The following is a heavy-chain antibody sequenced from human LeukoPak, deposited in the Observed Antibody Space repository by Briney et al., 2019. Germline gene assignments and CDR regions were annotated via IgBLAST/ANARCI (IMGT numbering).Heavy chain of an antibody. CDR2: ISGSGGST. Sequence: PGGSLRLSCAASGFTFSNAWMSWVRQAPGKGLEWVSSISGSGGSTYCADSVKGRFTISRDNSKNTLYLQMNSLRAEDTAVYYCAKDLPSPGTSRHFQYWGQGTLVTVSS. D-gene: IGHD2-8*01. CDR1: GFTFSNAW. CDR3: AKDLPSPGTSRHFQY. V-gene: IGHV3-23*01. J-gene: IGHJ1*01.